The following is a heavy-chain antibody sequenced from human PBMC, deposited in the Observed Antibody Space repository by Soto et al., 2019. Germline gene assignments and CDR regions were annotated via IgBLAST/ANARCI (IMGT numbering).Heavy chain of an antibody. CDR2: IYYSGST. CDR3: ARLPSRTGTYYFDY. J-gene: IGHJ4*02. V-gene: IGHV4-59*08. CDR1: GGSISSQY. Sequence: SETLSLTCTVSGGSISSQYWSWIRQPPGKGLEWIGYIYYSGSTNYNPSLKSRVTISVDTSKNQFSLKLSSVTAADTAVYYCARLPSRTGTYYFDYWGQGTLFTVSS. D-gene: IGHD1-1*01.